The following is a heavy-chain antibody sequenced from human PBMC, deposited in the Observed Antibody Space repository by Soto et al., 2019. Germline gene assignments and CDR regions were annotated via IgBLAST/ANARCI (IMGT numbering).Heavy chain of an antibody. J-gene: IGHJ4*02. CDR3: ASGKDYAEGGY. CDR2: MSSSSSTI. D-gene: IGHD4-17*01. CDR1: GFTFSSYS. V-gene: IGHV3-48*02. Sequence: EVQLVESGGGLVQPGGSLRLSCAASGFTFSSYSMNWVRQAPGKGLEWVSYMSSSSSTIYYADSVKGRFTISRDNAKNSLYRQMNSLRDEDTAVYYCASGKDYAEGGYWGQGTLVTVSS.